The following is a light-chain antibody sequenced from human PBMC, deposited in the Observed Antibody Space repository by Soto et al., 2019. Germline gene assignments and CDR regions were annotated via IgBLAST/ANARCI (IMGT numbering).Light chain of an antibody. V-gene: IGKV3-15*01. J-gene: IGKJ1*01. Sequence: EIVMTQSPTTLSVSPGERATLACRASQCVSSNLAWYQQKPGQAPRLLIYGASTRATGIPARFSGSGAGTECTRSCIILQSEVFAVYDCQQYNNWTLTFGQGTKVE. CDR1: QCVSSN. CDR3: QQYNNWTLT. CDR2: GAS.